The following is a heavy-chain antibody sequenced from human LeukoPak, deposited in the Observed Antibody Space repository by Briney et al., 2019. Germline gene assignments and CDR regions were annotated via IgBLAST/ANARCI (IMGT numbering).Heavy chain of an antibody. CDR2: ISGNGGDT. CDR3: AKSMSTFYRGYFDY. J-gene: IGHJ4*02. V-gene: IGHV3-23*01. D-gene: IGHD5/OR15-5a*01. Sequence: GGSLRLSCEASGFTFITYAMSWVRQAPGKGLEWVSSISGNGGDTYYADSVKGRFTISRGNSKNMLFLQMSSLRAEDTAIYHCAKSMSTFYRGYFDYWGQGTLVTVSS. CDR1: GFTFITYA.